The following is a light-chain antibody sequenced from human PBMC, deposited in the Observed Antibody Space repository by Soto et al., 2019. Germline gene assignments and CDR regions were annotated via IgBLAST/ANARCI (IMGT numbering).Light chain of an antibody. CDR2: EGS. CDR1: SNDVGSYNL. Sequence: QSALTQPASVSGSPGQSITISCTGTSNDVGSYNLVSWYQHHPGKAPKLMIFEGSKRPSGVSNRFSGSKSGNTASLTISGLQAGDEADFYCCSYAGSNYYVFGTGTKVTVL. J-gene: IGLJ1*01. CDR3: CSYAGSNYYV. V-gene: IGLV2-23*01.